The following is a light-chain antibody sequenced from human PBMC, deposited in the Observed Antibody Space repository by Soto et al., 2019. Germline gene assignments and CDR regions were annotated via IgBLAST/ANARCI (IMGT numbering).Light chain of an antibody. CDR3: SSYTSSSTLVV. CDR1: STDVGGYNY. V-gene: IGLV2-14*01. Sequence: QSALTQPASVSGAPGQSITISCTGTSTDVGGYNYVSWYQQHPGKAPKLMICEVSNRPSGLSNRFSGSKSGNTASLTISGLQAEDEADYYCSSYTSSSTLVVFGGGTKLTVL. J-gene: IGLJ2*01. CDR2: EVS.